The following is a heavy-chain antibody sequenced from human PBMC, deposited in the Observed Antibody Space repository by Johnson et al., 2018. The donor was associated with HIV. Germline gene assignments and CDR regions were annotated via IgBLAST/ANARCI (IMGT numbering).Heavy chain of an antibody. J-gene: IGHJ3*01. CDR2: ISSSGSSI. CDR1: GFGFSTYY. CDR3: ARDATPWGGDYVGYAFDL. Sequence: QMHLVESGGGLVKPGGSLRLSCVTSGFGFSTYYMSWIRQAPGKGLECLSYISSSGSSIYYTDSVKGRFTISRDNTKKSLYLQMNSLTADDTAIYYCARDATPWGGDYVGYAFDLWGQGTNVIVSS. D-gene: IGHD4-17*01. V-gene: IGHV3-11*04.